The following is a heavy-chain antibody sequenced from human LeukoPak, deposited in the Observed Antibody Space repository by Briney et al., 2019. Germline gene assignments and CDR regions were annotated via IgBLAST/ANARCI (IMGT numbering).Heavy chain of an antibody. CDR1: GYTFTGYY. Sequence: GASVKVSCKASGYTFTGYYMHWVRQAPGQGREWMGWINPNSGGTNYAQKFQGRVTMTRDTSISTAYMELSRLRSDDTAVYYCARGPYSSSLYNWFDPWGQGTLVTVSS. J-gene: IGHJ5*02. D-gene: IGHD6-13*01. CDR2: INPNSGGT. V-gene: IGHV1-2*02. CDR3: ARGPYSSSLYNWFDP.